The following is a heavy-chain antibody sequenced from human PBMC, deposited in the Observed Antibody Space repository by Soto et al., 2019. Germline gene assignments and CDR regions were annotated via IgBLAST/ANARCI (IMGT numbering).Heavy chain of an antibody. CDR3: ARLYTYGYYYFDF. J-gene: IGHJ4*02. CDR1: GDSISRGDYY. CDR2: IYYSGST. D-gene: IGHD5-18*01. Sequence: PSETLSLPCTVSGDSISRGDYYWTWIRQHPGRGLEWIGYIYYSGSTLYNPSLQSRVTLSVDSSKNQVSLKLNSVTAADTAMYYCARLYTYGYYYFDFWGQGTQVTVSS. V-gene: IGHV4-31*03.